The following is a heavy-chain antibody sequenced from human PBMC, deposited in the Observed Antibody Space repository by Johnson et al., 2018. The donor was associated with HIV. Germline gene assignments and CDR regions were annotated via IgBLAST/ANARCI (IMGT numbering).Heavy chain of an antibody. Sequence: QVQLVESGGGVVQPGRSLRLSCAASGFTFSSYAIHWVRQAPGKGLEWVAVISYDGSNKYYADSVKGRFTISRDNSKNTLYLQMNSLRAEDTAVYYCAKDERAAAGTRGLDAFDIWGQGTMVTVSS. CDR1: GFTFSSYA. J-gene: IGHJ3*02. CDR2: ISYDGSNK. CDR3: AKDERAAAGTRGLDAFDI. D-gene: IGHD6-13*01. V-gene: IGHV3-30-3*01.